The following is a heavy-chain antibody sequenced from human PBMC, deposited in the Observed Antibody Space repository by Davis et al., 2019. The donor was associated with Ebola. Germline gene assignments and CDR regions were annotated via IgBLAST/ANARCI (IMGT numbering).Heavy chain of an antibody. Sequence: GESLKISCSASGFTPRTHAMHWVRQAPGKGLESVAVISFDGSKKYYADSVKGRFTISRDTSSNTVFLQMSGLGVDDTALYYCARDRGAGYSASSGYYGLDVWGQGTTVTVSS. CDR1: GFTPRTHA. V-gene: IGHV3-30-3*01. J-gene: IGHJ6*02. CDR2: ISFDGSKK. CDR3: ARDRGAGYSASSGYYGLDV. D-gene: IGHD1-26*01.